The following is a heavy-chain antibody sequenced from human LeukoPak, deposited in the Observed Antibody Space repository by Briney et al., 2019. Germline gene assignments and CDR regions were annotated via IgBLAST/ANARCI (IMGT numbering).Heavy chain of an antibody. CDR1: GGSISSSNW. V-gene: IGHV4-4*02. Sequence: SGTLSLTCAVSGGSISSSNWWSWVRQPPGKGLEWIGEIYHSGSTNYNPSLKSRVTISVDKSKNQFSLKLSSETAADSAVYYCARGTVVRPTRAFDIWGQGTMVTVSS. D-gene: IGHD4-23*01. J-gene: IGHJ3*02. CDR3: ARGTVVRPTRAFDI. CDR2: IYHSGST.